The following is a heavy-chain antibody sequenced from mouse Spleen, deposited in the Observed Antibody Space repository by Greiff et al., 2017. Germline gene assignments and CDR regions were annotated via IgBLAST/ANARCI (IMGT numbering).Heavy chain of an antibody. D-gene: IGHD2-1*01. Sequence: EVQLQESGGGLVQPKGSLKLSCAASGFSFNTYAMNWVRQAPGKGLEWVARIRSKSNNYATYYADSVKDRFTISRDDSESMLYLQMNNLKTEDTAMYYCVRGSGNYFAYWGQGTLVTVSA. CDR1: GFSFNTYA. CDR3: VRGSGNYFAY. V-gene: IGHV10-1*01. J-gene: IGHJ3*01. CDR2: IRSKSNNYAT.